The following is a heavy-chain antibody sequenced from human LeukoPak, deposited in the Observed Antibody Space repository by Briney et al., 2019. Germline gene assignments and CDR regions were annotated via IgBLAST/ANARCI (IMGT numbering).Heavy chain of an antibody. CDR1: GFTFSNAW. CDR2: IKSKTDGGTT. D-gene: IGHD6-13*01. CDR3: RTAFWFISSWPYYDL. V-gene: IGHV3-15*01. J-gene: IGHJ2*01. Sequence: GGSLRLSCTASGFTFSNAWMSWVRQAPGKGLEWIGRIKSKTDGGTTDYAAPVKGRFTISRDDSKNTLYLQMDSLKTEDTAVYYCRTAFWFISSWPYYDLWGRGTLVTVSS.